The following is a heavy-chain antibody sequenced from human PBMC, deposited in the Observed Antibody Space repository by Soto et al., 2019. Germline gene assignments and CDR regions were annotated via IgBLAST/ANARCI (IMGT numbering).Heavy chain of an antibody. J-gene: IGHJ5*02. Sequence: SETLSLTCAVYGGSFSGYYWSWIRQPPGKGLEWIGEINHSGSTNYNPSLKSRVTISVDTSKDQFSLKLSSVTAADTAVYYCARSSGWYGGWFDPWGQGTLVTVSS. CDR1: GGSFSGYY. CDR2: INHSGST. CDR3: ARSSGWYGGWFDP. D-gene: IGHD6-19*01. V-gene: IGHV4-34*01.